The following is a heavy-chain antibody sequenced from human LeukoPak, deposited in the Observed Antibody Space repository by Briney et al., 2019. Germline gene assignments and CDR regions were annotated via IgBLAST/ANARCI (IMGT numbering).Heavy chain of an antibody. V-gene: IGHV3-74*01. D-gene: IGHD6-13*01. CDR3: ARDCPLAAAGCPFDY. J-gene: IGHJ4*02. Sequence: YVKGRFTICRDNAKNTLYLQMNSLRAEDTALYYCARDCPLAAAGCPFDYWGQGTLVTVSS.